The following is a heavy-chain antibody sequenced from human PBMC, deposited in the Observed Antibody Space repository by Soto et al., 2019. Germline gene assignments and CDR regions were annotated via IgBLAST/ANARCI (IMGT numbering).Heavy chain of an antibody. Sequence: PSETLSLTCTVSGGSISSGGYYWSWIRQHPGKGLEWIGYIYYSGSTYYNPSLKSRVTISVDTSKNQFSLKLSSVTAADTAVYYCARDERHYDSSGYSLYYYGMDVWGQGTTVTVSS. CDR2: IYYSGST. D-gene: IGHD3-22*01. V-gene: IGHV4-31*03. J-gene: IGHJ6*02. CDR3: ARDERHYDSSGYSLYYYGMDV. CDR1: GGSISSGGYY.